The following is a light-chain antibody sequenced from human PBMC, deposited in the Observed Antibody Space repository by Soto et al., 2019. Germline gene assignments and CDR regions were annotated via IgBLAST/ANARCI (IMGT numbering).Light chain of an antibody. Sequence: QSALTHPASVSGSPGQSITISCTGTSSDVGSYNLVSWYQQHPGKAPKLMIYEGSKRPSGVSNRFSGSKSGNTASRTISGLQAEDEADYYCCSYAGSSTFVVFGGGTKLTVL. CDR1: SSDVGSYNL. V-gene: IGLV2-23*01. CDR3: CSYAGSSTFVV. J-gene: IGLJ2*01. CDR2: EGS.